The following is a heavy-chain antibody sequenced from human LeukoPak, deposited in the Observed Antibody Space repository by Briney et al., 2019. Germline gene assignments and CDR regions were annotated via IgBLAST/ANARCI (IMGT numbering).Heavy chain of an antibody. J-gene: IGHJ4*02. CDR3: ARESRASGGWNYGY. Sequence: PGGSLRLSCAASGFTFSSYAMSWVRQAPGKGLEWVSVIGSSGADKHYADTVRGRFDISRDNSKNTLFLQMNSLRAEDTAVYYCARESRASGGWNYGYWGQGTLVTVSS. CDR1: GFTFSSYA. CDR2: IGSSGADK. V-gene: IGHV3-23*01. D-gene: IGHD1-7*01.